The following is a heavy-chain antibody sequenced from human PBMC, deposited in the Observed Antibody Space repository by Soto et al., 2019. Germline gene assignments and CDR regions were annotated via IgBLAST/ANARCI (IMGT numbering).Heavy chain of an antibody. Sequence: QVQLQQWGAGLLKPSETLSLTCAVYGESFSGYYWSWIRQPPGKGRGWIGEINHSGSTNYNPSLKSRVTMSVDTSKNQFSLKLSSVTAADTAMYYCAGNIVATISSFDYWGQGTLVTVSS. CDR1: GESFSGYY. V-gene: IGHV4-34*02. CDR3: AGNIVATISSFDY. J-gene: IGHJ4*02. D-gene: IGHD5-12*01. CDR2: INHSGST.